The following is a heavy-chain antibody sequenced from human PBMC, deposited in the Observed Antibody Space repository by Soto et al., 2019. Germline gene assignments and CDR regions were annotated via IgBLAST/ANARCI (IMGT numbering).Heavy chain of an antibody. Sequence: QVQLQESGPGLVKPSETLSLTCTVSGGSISNYYWSWIRQPPGKGLEWIGYIHYSGNTKYNPSLKSRVTISADTSKDQFSLKLTSVTAADTAVYYCARGHSDFWSGYFATIDYWGQGTLVTVSS. CDR3: ARGHSDFWSGYFATIDY. V-gene: IGHV4-59*08. J-gene: IGHJ4*02. D-gene: IGHD3-3*01. CDR1: GGSISNYY. CDR2: IHYSGNT.